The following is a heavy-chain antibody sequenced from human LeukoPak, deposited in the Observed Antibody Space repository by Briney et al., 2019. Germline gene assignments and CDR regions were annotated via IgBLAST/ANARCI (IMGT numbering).Heavy chain of an antibody. CDR1: GFTFSSYA. CDR3: ARGSVTTFLGYFDY. J-gene: IGHJ4*02. V-gene: IGHV1-69*06. Sequence: GGSLRLSCAASGFTFSSYAISWVRQAPGQGLEWMGGIIPIFGTANYAQKFQGRVTITADKSTSTAYMELSSLRSEDTAVYYCARGSVTTFLGYFDYWGQGTLVTVSS. CDR2: IIPIFGTA. D-gene: IGHD4-17*01.